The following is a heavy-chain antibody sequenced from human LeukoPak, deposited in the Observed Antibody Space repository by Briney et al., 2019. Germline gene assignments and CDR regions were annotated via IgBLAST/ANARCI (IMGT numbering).Heavy chain of an antibody. D-gene: IGHD2-21*02. Sequence: SETLSLTCTVSGGSISSSSYYWGWIRQPPGKGLEWIGSIYYSGSTYYNPSLKSRVTISVDTSKNQFSLKLSSVTAADTAVYYCHFRGAGDCAVDYWGQGTLVTVSS. V-gene: IGHV4-39*01. CDR1: GGSISSSSYY. CDR2: IYYSGST. J-gene: IGHJ4*02. CDR3: HFRGAGDCAVDY.